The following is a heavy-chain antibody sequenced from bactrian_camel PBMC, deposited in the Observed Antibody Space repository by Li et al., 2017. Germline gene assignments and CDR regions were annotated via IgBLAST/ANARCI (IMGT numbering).Heavy chain of an antibody. CDR1: GFSFSNYA. Sequence: DVQLVESGGGLVQPGGSLRLSCAASGFSFSNYAMSWVRQAPGKGLEWVSAIIDGGGRTYYANSVKGRFTISRDNAKNTLYLQLNSLKTEDTAMYYCAKDQYDSSWPSTHWGQGTQVTVS. V-gene: IGHV3S31*01. J-gene: IGHJ4*01. D-gene: IGHD6*01. CDR2: IIDGGGRT. CDR3: AKDQYDSSWPSTH.